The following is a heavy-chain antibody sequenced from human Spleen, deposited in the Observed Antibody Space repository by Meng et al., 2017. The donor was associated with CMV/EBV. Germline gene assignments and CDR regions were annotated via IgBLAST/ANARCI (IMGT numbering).Heavy chain of an antibody. D-gene: IGHD4-17*01. CDR2: IRYDGSST. V-gene: IGHV3-30*02. Sequence: GESLKISCAASGFTFDIYGLHWARQAPGKGLEWVAFIRYDGSSTYSSDSVKGRFTLSRDNSKNTLYLHLNSLKPEDTAVYYCARAPLSRLRLGMYVWGQGTTVTVSS. J-gene: IGHJ6*02. CDR1: GFTFDIYG. CDR3: ARAPLSRLRLGMYV.